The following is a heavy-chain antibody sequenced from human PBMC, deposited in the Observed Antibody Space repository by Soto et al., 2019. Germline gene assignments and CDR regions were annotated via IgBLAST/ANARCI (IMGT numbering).Heavy chain of an antibody. CDR1: GFSFSSYW. V-gene: IGHV3-7*01. CDR2: MKEDGSEI. D-gene: IGHD1-26*01. J-gene: IGHJ3*02. Sequence: GGSLRLSCAASGFSFSSYWMSWVRQAPGKGLEWVANMKEDGSEINYVDSVKGRFTISRDNAKNSLFLQMNSLRVEDTAVYYCAKGRGYSTFDIWGQGTMVTVSS. CDR3: AKGRGYSTFDI.